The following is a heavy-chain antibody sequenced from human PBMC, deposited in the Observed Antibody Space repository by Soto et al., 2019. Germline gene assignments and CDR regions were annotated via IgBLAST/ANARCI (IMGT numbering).Heavy chain of an antibody. V-gene: IGHV3-23*01. J-gene: IGHJ4*02. Sequence: GGSLRLSCAASGSTFSSYAMSWVRQAPGKGLEWVSAISGSGGSTYYADSVKGRFTISRDNSKNTLYLQMNSLRAEDTAVYYCAKDVREQKLVLFDYWGQGTLVTVSS. D-gene: IGHD6-13*01. CDR2: ISGSGGST. CDR3: AKDVREQKLVLFDY. CDR1: GSTFSSYA.